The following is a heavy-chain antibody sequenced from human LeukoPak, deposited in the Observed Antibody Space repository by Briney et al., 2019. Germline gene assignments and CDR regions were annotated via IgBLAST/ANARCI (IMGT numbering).Heavy chain of an antibody. J-gene: IGHJ4*02. CDR3: ARDTALITTPGGPDF. Sequence: SVKVSCKASGGTFSSYAISWVRQAPGQGLEWMGGIIPIFGTANYAQKFQGRVTSTADESTSTAYMELTSLTSDDTAMYYCARDTALITTPGGPDFWGQGTLVTVSS. CDR1: GGTFSSYA. D-gene: IGHD6-13*01. V-gene: IGHV1-69*13. CDR2: IIPIFGTA.